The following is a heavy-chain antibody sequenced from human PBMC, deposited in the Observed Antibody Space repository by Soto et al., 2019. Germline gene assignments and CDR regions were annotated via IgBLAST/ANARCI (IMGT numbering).Heavy chain of an antibody. D-gene: IGHD6-13*01. Sequence: PGGSLRLSCAASGFTFSSYAMSWVPQAPGKGLEWGSAISGSGGSTYYAASVKGRFTISRDNSKNTLYLQMNSLRAEDTAVYYCVKTHQPLVPFVYSGQTTLVTVSS. V-gene: IGHV3-23*01. CDR1: GFTFSSYA. CDR2: ISGSGGST. CDR3: VKTHQPLVPFVY. J-gene: IGHJ4*02.